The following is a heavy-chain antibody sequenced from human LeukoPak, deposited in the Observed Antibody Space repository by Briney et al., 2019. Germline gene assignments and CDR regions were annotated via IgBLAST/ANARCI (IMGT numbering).Heavy chain of an antibody. CDR1: GFNFGTYS. Sequence: PGGSLGLSCAASGFNFGTYSMNWVRQSPGKGLEWVSSITRRSDNKFYADSVKGRFTVSRDNAKDSLYLEMNSLRADDTAVYYCARDRPNGAYVDYWGQGALVTVSS. V-gene: IGHV3-21*06. J-gene: IGHJ4*02. CDR3: ARDRPNGAYVDY. D-gene: IGHD4-17*01. CDR2: ITRRSDNK.